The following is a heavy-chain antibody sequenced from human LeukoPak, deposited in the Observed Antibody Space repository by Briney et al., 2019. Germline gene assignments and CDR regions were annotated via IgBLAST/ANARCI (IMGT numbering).Heavy chain of an antibody. J-gene: IGHJ4*02. D-gene: IGHD6-19*01. V-gene: IGHV3-21*04. Sequence: GGSLRLSCAASGFTFSSYSMNWVRQAPGKGLEWVSSISSSSSYIYYADSVKGRFTISRDNSKNTLFLQMNSLRAEDTAVYYCAKDGYTEWLGLYYFDYWGQGTLVTVSS. CDR2: ISSSSSYI. CDR1: GFTFSSYS. CDR3: AKDGYTEWLGLYYFDY.